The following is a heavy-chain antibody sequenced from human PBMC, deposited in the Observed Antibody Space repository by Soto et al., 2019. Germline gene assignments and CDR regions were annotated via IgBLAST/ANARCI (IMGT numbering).Heavy chain of an antibody. Sequence: SVKVSCKASGGTFSSYTISWVRQAPGQGLEWMGRIIPILGIANYAQKFQGRVTITADKSTSTAYMELSSLRSEDTAVYYCASGGWFGELLGYYYYGMDVWGQGTTVTVSS. J-gene: IGHJ6*02. CDR2: IIPILGIA. CDR1: GGTFSSYT. CDR3: ASGGWFGELLGYYYYGMDV. D-gene: IGHD3-10*01. V-gene: IGHV1-69*02.